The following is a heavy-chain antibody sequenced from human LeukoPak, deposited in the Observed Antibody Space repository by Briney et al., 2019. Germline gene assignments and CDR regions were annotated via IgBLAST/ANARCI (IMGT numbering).Heavy chain of an antibody. D-gene: IGHD5-12*01. CDR1: GGSISSSSYY. V-gene: IGHV4-39*01. CDR2: IYYSGST. J-gene: IGHJ6*03. Sequence: SETLSLTCTVSGGSISSSSYYWGWIRQPPGKGLEWIGSIYYSGSTYYNPSLKSRVTISVDTSKNQFSLKLSSVTAADTAVYYCARLGRGDIVELPWPPGYYYYYMDVWGKGTTVTISS. CDR3: ARLGRGDIVELPWPPGYYYYYMDV.